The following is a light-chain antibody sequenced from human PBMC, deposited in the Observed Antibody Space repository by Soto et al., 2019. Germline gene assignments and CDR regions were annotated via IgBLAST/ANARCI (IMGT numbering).Light chain of an antibody. J-gene: IGKJ2*01. Sequence: DIQMTQSPSSLSAYVGERVTITCRASQSISRYFNWYQQKPGEAPKLLIYAASSLQSGVPSRFGASGSGTEFTLTISSLQPEDFATYDCQQSYSTPNTFGQGTRLEIK. CDR2: AAS. CDR1: QSISRY. CDR3: QQSYSTPNT. V-gene: IGKV1-39*01.